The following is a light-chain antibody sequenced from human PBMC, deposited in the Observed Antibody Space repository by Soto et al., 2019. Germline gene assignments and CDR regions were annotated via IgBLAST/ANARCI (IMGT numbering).Light chain of an antibody. Sequence: EMVLTQSPATLSLSPGEIATLSCRASQSVSSYLAWYQQKPGQAPRLLIYDASNRATGIPARFSGSGSGTDFTLTISSLEPEDFAVYYCQQRSNWPPFTLGPGNKLDI. CDR2: DAS. J-gene: IGKJ3*01. CDR3: QQRSNWPPFT. CDR1: QSVSSY. V-gene: IGKV3-11*01.